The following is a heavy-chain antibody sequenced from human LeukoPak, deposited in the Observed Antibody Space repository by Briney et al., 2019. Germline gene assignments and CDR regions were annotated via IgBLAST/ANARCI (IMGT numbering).Heavy chain of an antibody. CDR3: AKVIIRIAAAGKLIFDY. J-gene: IGHJ4*02. Sequence: GGSLRLSCAASGFTFSSYAMSWVRQAPGKGLEWVSAISGSGGSTYYADSVKGRFTISRDNSKNTLYLQMNSLRAEDTAVYYCAKVIIRIAAAGKLIFDYWGQGTLVTVSS. CDR2: ISGSGGST. CDR1: GFTFSSYA. V-gene: IGHV3-23*01. D-gene: IGHD6-13*01.